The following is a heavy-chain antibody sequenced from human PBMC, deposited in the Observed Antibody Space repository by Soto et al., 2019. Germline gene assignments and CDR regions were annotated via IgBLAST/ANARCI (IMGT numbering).Heavy chain of an antibody. J-gene: IGHJ4*02. V-gene: IGHV3-30-3*01. D-gene: IGHD6-19*01. CDR3: AKDRFSSDPGGFDY. Sequence: GGSLRLSCAASGFTFSSYAMHWVRQAPGKGLEWVAVISYDGSNKYYADSVKGRFTISRDNSKNTLYLQMNSLRAEDTAVYYCAKDRFSSDPGGFDYWGQGTLVTVSS. CDR2: ISYDGSNK. CDR1: GFTFSSYA.